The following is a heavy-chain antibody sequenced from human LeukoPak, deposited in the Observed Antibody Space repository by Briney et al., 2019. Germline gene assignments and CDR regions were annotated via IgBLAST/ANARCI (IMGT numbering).Heavy chain of an antibody. J-gene: IGHJ4*02. CDR1: GYSFTSYW. V-gene: IGHV5-51*01. CDR3: ARQSNPDDFWSGYYYY. D-gene: IGHD3-3*01. Sequence: GESLKISCKGSGYSFTSYWIGWVRQVPGKGLEWMGIIYPGDSDTRYSPSFQGQVTISADKSISTAYLQWSSLKASDTAMYYCARQSNPDDFWSGYYYYWGQGTLVTVSS. CDR2: IYPGDSDT.